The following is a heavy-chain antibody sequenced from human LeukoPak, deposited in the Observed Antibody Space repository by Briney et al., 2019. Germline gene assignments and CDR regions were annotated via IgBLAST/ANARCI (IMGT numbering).Heavy chain of an antibody. D-gene: IGHD2-15*01. CDR3: AREQSDIVVVVAGYYMDV. J-gene: IGHJ6*03. Sequence: TSETLSLTCALYGGSLSGYYWRWIRQPPGKGLEWIGEINHSGSTNYNPSLKSRVTISVDTSKNQFSLKLSSVTAADTAVYYCAREQSDIVVVVAGYYMDVWGKGTTVTVSS. CDR2: INHSGST. V-gene: IGHV4-34*01. CDR1: GGSLSGYY.